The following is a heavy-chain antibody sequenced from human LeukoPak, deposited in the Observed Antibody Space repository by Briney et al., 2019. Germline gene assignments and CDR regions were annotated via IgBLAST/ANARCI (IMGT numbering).Heavy chain of an antibody. J-gene: IGHJ4*02. D-gene: IGHD5-18*01. CDR2: IYSGGST. Sequence: PGGSLRLSCAASGFTVSSNYMRLVRQAPGKGLEWVSVIYSGGSTYYADSVKGRFTISRDNSKNTLYLQMNSLRAEDTAVYYCARDIYSYGPGIGYWGQGTLVTVSS. CDR1: GFTVSSNY. CDR3: ARDIYSYGPGIGY. V-gene: IGHV3-53*01.